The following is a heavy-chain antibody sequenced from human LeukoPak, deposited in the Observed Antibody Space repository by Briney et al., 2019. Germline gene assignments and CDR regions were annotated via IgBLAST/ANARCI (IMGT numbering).Heavy chain of an antibody. CDR2: IYTSGST. J-gene: IGHJ5*02. D-gene: IGHD5-12*01. V-gene: IGHV4-4*08. Sequence: PSETLSLTCTVSGGSISSYYWNWIRQLPGKALEWIGYIYTSGSTNYNPSLKSRVTMSLDTSKNQFSLKLSSVTAADTAVYYCARHVHRYSTNNWFDPWGQGTLVTVSS. CDR3: ARHVHRYSTNNWFDP. CDR1: GGSISSYY.